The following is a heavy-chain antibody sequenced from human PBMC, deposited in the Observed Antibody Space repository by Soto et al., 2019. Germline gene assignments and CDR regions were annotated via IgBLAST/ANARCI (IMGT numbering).Heavy chain of an antibody. Sequence: GGSMRLACVASGFTFSSYAMNWVRQAPGQGLEWVSSILGSSAYIHYADSVKGRFTVSRDNDKSSLFLQMDGLRAEDTAVYYCVRAFQDYLWGTYPSHYWGQGILVTVSS. CDR1: GFTFSSYA. J-gene: IGHJ4*02. CDR2: ILGSSAYI. CDR3: VRAFQDYLWGTYPSHY. V-gene: IGHV3-21*01. D-gene: IGHD3-16*02.